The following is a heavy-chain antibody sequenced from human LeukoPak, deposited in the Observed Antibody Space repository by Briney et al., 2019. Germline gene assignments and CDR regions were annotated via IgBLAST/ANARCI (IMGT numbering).Heavy chain of an antibody. CDR1: GGSFSGYY. J-gene: IGHJ4*02. CDR3: ARDRNYDSSGYSFDY. Sequence: SETLSLTCAVYGGSFSGYYWSWIRQPPGKGLEWIGEINHSGSTNYNPSLKSRVTMSVDTSKNQFSLKLSSVTAADTAVYYCARDRNYDSSGYSFDYWGQGTLVTVSS. CDR2: INHSGST. D-gene: IGHD3-22*01. V-gene: IGHV4-34*01.